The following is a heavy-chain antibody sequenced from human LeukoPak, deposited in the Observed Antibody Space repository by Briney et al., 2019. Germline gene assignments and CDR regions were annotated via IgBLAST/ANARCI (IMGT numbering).Heavy chain of an antibody. CDR2: ITEDGSST. CDR3: TTDTFGVRDS. Sequence: SGGSLRLSYAASGYTFSRYWMHWVRQRPGKGLVWGSRITEDGSSTSYAESVRGRFTISGDNAKNTLYLQMNSLSAEDAAVYYCTTDTFGVRDSWGQGSLVTVSS. CDR1: GYTFSRYW. J-gene: IGHJ4*02. D-gene: IGHD2-8*01. V-gene: IGHV3-74*01.